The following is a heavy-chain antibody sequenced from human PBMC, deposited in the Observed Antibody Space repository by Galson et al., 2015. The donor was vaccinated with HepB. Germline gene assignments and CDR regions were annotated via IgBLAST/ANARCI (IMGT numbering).Heavy chain of an antibody. J-gene: IGHJ4*02. CDR1: IYTTYY. V-gene: IGHV1-46*03. CDR2: VNPSSGST. D-gene: IGHD4-11*01. CDR3: VREVVGANSKSFEY. Sequence: SVKVSCKASIYTTYYMHWVRQAPGQGLEWMGGVNPSSGSTRDAQKLQGRVTMTRDTSTSTVYMELSSLRSEDTAVYYCVREVVGANSKSFEYWGQGTLVTVSA.